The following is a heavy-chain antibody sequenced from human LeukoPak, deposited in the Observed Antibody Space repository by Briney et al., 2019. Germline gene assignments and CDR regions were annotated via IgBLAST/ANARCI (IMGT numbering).Heavy chain of an antibody. V-gene: IGHV3-48*04. Sequence: PGGSLRLSCVTSGFPFSTYSMNWVRQAPGKGLEWLSYITSTSDTIFYGDSVKGRFTISRDNAKNSVYLQMNSLRPEDTAVYYCSRDRLGGLDLWGQGTLVTVSS. CDR2: ITSTSDTI. CDR1: GFPFSTYS. J-gene: IGHJ5*02. D-gene: IGHD5-12*01. CDR3: SRDRLGGLDL.